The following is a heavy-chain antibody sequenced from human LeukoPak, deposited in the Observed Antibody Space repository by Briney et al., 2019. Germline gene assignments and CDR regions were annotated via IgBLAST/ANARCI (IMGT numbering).Heavy chain of an antibody. CDR2: VSFDGKIE. J-gene: IGHJ4*02. CDR1: GFTFRHYS. V-gene: IGHV3-30*01. D-gene: IGHD3-16*01. CDR3: VRARVTRGLGY. Sequence: PGGSLRLSCAASGFTFRHYSMHWVRQAPGKGLEWVAVVSFDGKIEYYADSVKGRFSTSRDNSNSTLYLQMDSLGPDDTGLYYCVRARVTRGLGYWGQGTPVTVS.